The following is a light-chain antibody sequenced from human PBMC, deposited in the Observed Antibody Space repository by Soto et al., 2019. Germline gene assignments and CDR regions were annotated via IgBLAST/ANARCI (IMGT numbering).Light chain of an antibody. CDR3: AAWDDSLSGHVV. Sequence: QSVLTQPPSASGTPGQRVTISCSGSSSNIGSNYVYWYQQLPGTAPKLLIYSNNQRPSGVPDRFSGSKSGTSASLAISGLRSEDEAHYYCAAWDDSLSGHVVFGGGTKVTVL. CDR1: SSNIGSNY. V-gene: IGLV1-47*02. J-gene: IGLJ2*01. CDR2: SNN.